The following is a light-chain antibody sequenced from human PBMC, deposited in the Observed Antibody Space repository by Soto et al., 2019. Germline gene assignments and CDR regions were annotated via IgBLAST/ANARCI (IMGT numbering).Light chain of an antibody. CDR2: SNN. V-gene: IGLV1-44*01. CDR3: ASWDDTLNDYV. J-gene: IGLJ1*01. Sequence: QAVVTQPPSASGTPGQTVTISCSGSYSNVGANPVSWYQQVPGRAPQLLIYSNNQRPAGVPGRFSGSRSDTSASLSISGLQSADEVDYYCASWDDTLNDYVFGTETKLTVL. CDR1: YSNVGANP.